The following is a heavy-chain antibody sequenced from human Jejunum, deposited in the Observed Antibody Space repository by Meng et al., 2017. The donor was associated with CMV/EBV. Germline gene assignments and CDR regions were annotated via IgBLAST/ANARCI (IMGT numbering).Heavy chain of an antibody. D-gene: IGHD2-21*01. CDR1: TFNKYG. Sequence: TFNKYGMHWVRQVTGKSLEWVSGIGTAADTYYPDSVKGRFTISRENAKNSMYLQMNSLRAGDTAVYYCARAGYCGGNTCFADTPYFDYWGQGTLVTVSS. CDR3: ARAGYCGGNTCFADTPYFDY. J-gene: IGHJ4*02. V-gene: IGHV3-13*01. CDR2: IGTAADT.